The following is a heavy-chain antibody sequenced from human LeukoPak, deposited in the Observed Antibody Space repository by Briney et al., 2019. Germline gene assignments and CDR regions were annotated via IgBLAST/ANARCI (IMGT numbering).Heavy chain of an antibody. V-gene: IGHV1-2*02. CDR3: ASLQQLIKGGAFDI. CDR2: INPNSGGT. Sequence: GASVKVSCKASGYTFTGYCMHWVRQAPGQGLEWMGWINPNSGGTNYAQKFQGRVTMTRDTSISTAYMELSRLRSDDTAVYYCASLQQLIKGGAFDIWGQGTMVTVSS. D-gene: IGHD6-13*01. J-gene: IGHJ3*02. CDR1: GYTFTGYC.